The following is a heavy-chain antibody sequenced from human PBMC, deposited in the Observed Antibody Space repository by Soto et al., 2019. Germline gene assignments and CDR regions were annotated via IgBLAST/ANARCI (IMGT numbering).Heavy chain of an antibody. CDR1: GGSIGGYY. J-gene: IGHJ5*02. V-gene: IGHV4-34*01. D-gene: IGHD2-2*01. Sequence: PSETLCHTNTVEGGSIGGYYGCWIIETTGKGLEWIGEINHSGSTNYNPSLKSRVTISVDTSKNQFSLKLSSVTAADTAVYYCARGLSFQLLNNWFGPWGQGTLVTVSS. CDR2: INHSGST. CDR3: ARGLSFQLLNNWFGP.